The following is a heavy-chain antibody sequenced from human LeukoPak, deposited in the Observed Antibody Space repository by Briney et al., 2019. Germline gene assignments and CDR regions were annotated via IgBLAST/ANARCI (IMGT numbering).Heavy chain of an antibody. CDR3: AKGPTVALYSYYFDY. D-gene: IGHD2-21*01. V-gene: IGHV3-23*01. J-gene: IGHJ4*02. Sequence: PGGSLRLSCAASGFNFSSYAMSWVRQAPGKGLEWVSAISGSGGSTYYADSVKGRFTISRDNSKNTLYLQMNSLRAEDTAVYYCAKGPTVALYSYYFDYWGQGTLVTVSS. CDR2: ISGSGGST. CDR1: GFNFSSYA.